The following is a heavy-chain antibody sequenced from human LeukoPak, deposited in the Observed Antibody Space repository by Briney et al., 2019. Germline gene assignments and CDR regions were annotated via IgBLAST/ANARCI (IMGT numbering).Heavy chain of an antibody. Sequence: GGSLRLSCAASGFTFSSYWMSWVRQVPGKGLEWVANIKQDGSEKYYVDSVKGRFTISRDNAKNSLYLQMNSLRAEDTAVYYCARDANYPNRCSSTSCHNYYTDVWGKGTTVTVSS. V-gene: IGHV3-7*01. CDR3: ARDANYPNRCSSTSCHNYYTDV. J-gene: IGHJ6*03. CDR1: GFTFSSYW. D-gene: IGHD2-2*01. CDR2: IKQDGSEK.